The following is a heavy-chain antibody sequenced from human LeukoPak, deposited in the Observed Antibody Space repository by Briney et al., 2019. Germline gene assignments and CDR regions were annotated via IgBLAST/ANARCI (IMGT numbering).Heavy chain of an antibody. V-gene: IGHV3-30*02. J-gene: IGHJ4*02. CDR1: GFTFSSYG. Sequence: GGSLRLSCAASGFTFSSYGMHWVRQAPGKGLEWVAFIRYDGSNKYYADSVKGRFTISRDNAKNSLYLQMNSLRAEDTAVYYCARARYYDSSGYLPYYFDYWGQGTLVTVSS. CDR2: IRYDGSNK. D-gene: IGHD3-22*01. CDR3: ARARYYDSSGYLPYYFDY.